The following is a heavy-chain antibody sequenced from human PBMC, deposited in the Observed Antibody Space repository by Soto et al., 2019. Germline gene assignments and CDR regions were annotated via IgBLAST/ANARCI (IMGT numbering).Heavy chain of an antibody. CDR2: ISGSGYTSDGGPTI. J-gene: IGHJ1*01. CDR1: GFTFSSYE. Sequence: AGGSLRLSCAASGFTFSSYEMIWVRQAPGKGLEWVSYISGSGYTSDGGPTIHYADSVKGRFTISRNNAKNSLYLQMNSLRVEDTAVYYCARVSQSFIEYFQHWGQGTLVTVSS. V-gene: IGHV3-48*03. CDR3: ARVSQSFIEYFQH. D-gene: IGHD3-16*02.